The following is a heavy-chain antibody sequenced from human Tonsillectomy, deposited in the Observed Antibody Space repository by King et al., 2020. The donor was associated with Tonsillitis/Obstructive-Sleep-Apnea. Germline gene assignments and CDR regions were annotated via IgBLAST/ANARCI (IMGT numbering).Heavy chain of an antibody. CDR1: GDSINSTNSY. D-gene: IGHD3-16*01. V-gene: IGHV4-39*01. J-gene: IGHJ5*02. Sequence: QLQESGPGLVRPSETLSLTCAVSGDSINSTNSYWGWLRQPPGKGLEWIATIYYNGKTYYNPSFQSRVTISVDTSKNLFSLRLNSSTSTDTATYYCAGHIMPGVGTWFDPWGQGTLVTVSS. CDR3: AGHIMPGVGTWFDP. CDR2: IYYNGKT.